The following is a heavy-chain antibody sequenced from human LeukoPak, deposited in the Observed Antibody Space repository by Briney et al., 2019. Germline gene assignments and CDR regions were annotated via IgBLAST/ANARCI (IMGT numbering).Heavy chain of an antibody. Sequence: GGSLRLSCAASGLIVSDTYMSWVRQAPGKGLEWVSVFYRGGSTNYADSVKGRFTISRDSSKNTLNLQMDSLRVEDTAVYYCARQSKAAYMDAWGKGTAVTISS. V-gene: IGHV3-53*01. J-gene: IGHJ6*03. CDR2: FYRGGST. CDR3: ARQSKAAYMDA. CDR1: GLIVSDTY.